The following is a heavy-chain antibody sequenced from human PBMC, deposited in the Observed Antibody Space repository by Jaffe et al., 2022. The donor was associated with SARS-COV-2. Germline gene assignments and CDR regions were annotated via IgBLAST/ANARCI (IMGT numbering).Heavy chain of an antibody. CDR2: IYYSGST. CDR1: GGSISSSSYY. Sequence: QLQLQESGPGLVKPSETLSLTCTVSGGSISSSSYYWGWIRQPPGKGLEWIGSIYYSGSTYYNPSLKSRVTISVDTSKNQFSLKLSSVTAADTAVYYCARRVRWFGELVENWFDPWGQGTLVTVSS. CDR3: ARRVRWFGELVENWFDP. V-gene: IGHV4-39*01. J-gene: IGHJ5*02. D-gene: IGHD3-10*01.